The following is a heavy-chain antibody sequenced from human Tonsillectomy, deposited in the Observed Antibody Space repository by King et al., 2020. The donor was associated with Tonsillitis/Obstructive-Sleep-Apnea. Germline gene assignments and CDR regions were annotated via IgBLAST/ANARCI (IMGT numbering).Heavy chain of an antibody. D-gene: IGHD1-26*01. Sequence: VQLVESGGGVVQPRRSLRLSCAASGFTFSSYGMHWVRQAPGKGLEWVAVIWYDGSNKYYADSVKGRFTISRDNSKNTLYLQMNSLRAEDTAVYYCARGFSGWDFIDYWGQGTLVTVSS. J-gene: IGHJ4*02. CDR1: GFTFSSYG. V-gene: IGHV3-33*01. CDR3: ARGFSGWDFIDY. CDR2: IWYDGSNK.